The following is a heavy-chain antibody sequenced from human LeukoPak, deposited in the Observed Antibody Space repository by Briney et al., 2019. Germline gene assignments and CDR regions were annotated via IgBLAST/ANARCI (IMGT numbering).Heavy chain of an antibody. D-gene: IGHD2-21*02. CDR1: GFTFISFN. CDR3: ARGSIVVVTATHFDY. V-gene: IGHV3-30-3*01. J-gene: IGHJ4*02. Sequence: PGGSLRLSCAASGFTFISFNMHWVRQAPGKGLEWVAVISYDGSNKYYADSVKGRFTISRDNSKNTLYLQMNSLRAEDTAVYYCARGSIVVVTATHFDYWGQGTLVTVSS. CDR2: ISYDGSNK.